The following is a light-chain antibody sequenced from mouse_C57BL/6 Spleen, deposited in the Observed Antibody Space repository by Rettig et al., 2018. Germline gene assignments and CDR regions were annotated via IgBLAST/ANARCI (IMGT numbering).Light chain of an antibody. Sequence: DIKMTQSPSSMYASLGERVTITCKASQDINSYLSWFQQKPGKSPKTLIYRANRLVDGVPSRFSGSGSGQDYSLTISSLEYGDMGIYYCLQYDEFPFTFGSGT. J-gene: IGKJ4*01. CDR2: RAN. CDR1: QDINSY. CDR3: LQYDEFPFT. V-gene: IGKV14-111*01.